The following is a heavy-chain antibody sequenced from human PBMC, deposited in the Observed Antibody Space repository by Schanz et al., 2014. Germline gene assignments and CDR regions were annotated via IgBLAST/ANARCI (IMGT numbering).Heavy chain of an antibody. V-gene: IGHV3-23*01. CDR1: GFTFSSYA. CDR3: AREDGAGVSAAVHNHYDYGVDV. J-gene: IGHJ6*02. Sequence: VQLLQFGGGVVQPGRSLRLSCSASGFTFSSYAMSWVRQAPGKGLEWVSALSGSGGSTYYADSVKGRFTISRDNSKNTLYLHMDSLKVEDTAVYNCAREDGAGVSAAVHNHYDYGVDVWGQGTTVTVSS. CDR2: LSGSGGST. D-gene: IGHD6-13*01.